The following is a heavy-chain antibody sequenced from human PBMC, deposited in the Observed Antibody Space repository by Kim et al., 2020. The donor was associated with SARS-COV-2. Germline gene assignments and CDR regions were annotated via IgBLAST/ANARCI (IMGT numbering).Heavy chain of an antibody. V-gene: IGHV3-23*01. CDR2: ISGGGST. Sequence: GGSLRLSCAASGFTFSDFAMNWVRQPPGKGLEWVSAISGGGSTYYADSVQGRFTISRDNSKNTLFLQMDSLRAEDTAVYFCAKAGAADPLDGMHVWGQGTTVGVSS. CDR3: AKAGAADPLDGMHV. J-gene: IGHJ6*02. CDR1: GFTFSDFA. D-gene: IGHD1-26*01.